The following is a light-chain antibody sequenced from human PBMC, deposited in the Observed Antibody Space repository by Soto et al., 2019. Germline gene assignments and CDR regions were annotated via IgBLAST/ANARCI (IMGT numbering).Light chain of an antibody. J-gene: IGKJ1*01. V-gene: IGKV3-15*01. CDR3: HQYENWPKT. CDR1: QSISTN. Sequence: EIVMTQSPPTLSVSHGDGATLSCRASQSISTNVAWYQQKPGQAPSLLIFRASIRASGVPARFSGSGSGTEFTLTISSLQSEDFAVYFCHQYENWPKTFGQGTKVDIK. CDR2: RAS.